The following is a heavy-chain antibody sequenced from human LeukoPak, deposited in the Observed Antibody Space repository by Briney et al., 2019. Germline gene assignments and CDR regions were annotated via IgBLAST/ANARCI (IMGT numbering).Heavy chain of an antibody. Sequence: PGGSLRLSCAVSGLTSTSYWMNWVRQAPGKGLEWVANVNQDGSEKNYVDSVKGRFTISRDNARNSLYLQMNSLRAEDSAVYYCASRRGAATDSVYWGQGTLVTVSS. V-gene: IGHV3-7*01. J-gene: IGHJ4*02. D-gene: IGHD1-26*01. CDR1: GLTSTSYW. CDR2: VNQDGSEK. CDR3: ASRRGAATDSVY.